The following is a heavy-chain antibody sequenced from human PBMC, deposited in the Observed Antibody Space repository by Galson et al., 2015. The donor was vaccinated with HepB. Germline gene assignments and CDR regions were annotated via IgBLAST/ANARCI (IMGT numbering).Heavy chain of an antibody. Sequence: SLRLSCAASGFTFSSYSMNWVRQAPGKGLEWVSSISSSSSYIYYADSVKGRFTISRDNAKNSLYLQMNSLRAEDTAVYYCARAGYYGSGGGPAIGGWGQGTLVTVSS. CDR2: ISSSSSYI. CDR3: ARAGYYGSGGGPAIGG. V-gene: IGHV3-21*01. D-gene: IGHD3-10*01. CDR1: GFTFSSYS. J-gene: IGHJ4*02.